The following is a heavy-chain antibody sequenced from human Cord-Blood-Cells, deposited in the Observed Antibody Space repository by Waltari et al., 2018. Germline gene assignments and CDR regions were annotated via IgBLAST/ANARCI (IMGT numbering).Heavy chain of an antibody. V-gene: IGHV4-34*01. D-gene: IGHD5-18*01. CDR2: INHSGST. CDR3: ARRQPYSYGYYYYYYMDV. CDR1: GGSFSGYY. Sequence: QVQLQQWGAGLLKPSETLSLTCAAYGGSFSGYYWCWIRQPPGQGLEWIGEINHSGSTNYNPSLKSRVTISVDTSKNQFSLKLSSVTAADTAVYYCARRQPYSYGYYYYYYMDVWGKGTTVTVSS. J-gene: IGHJ6*03.